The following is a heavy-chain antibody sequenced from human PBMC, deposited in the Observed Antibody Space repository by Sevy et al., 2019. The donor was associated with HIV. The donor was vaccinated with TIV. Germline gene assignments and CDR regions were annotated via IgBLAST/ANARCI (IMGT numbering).Heavy chain of an antibody. CDR3: ARGLILELSWVGMDV. Sequence: GGSLRLSCAASGFTVSSSYMTWVRQAPGKGLQWVSVLYSDGNTFYADSLKGRFTISRDNSKNTVYLLMNSLRAEDTVVYYCARGLILELSWVGMDVWGQGTTVTVSS. J-gene: IGHJ6*02. CDR1: GFTVSSSY. CDR2: LYSDGNT. D-gene: IGHD3-3*01. V-gene: IGHV3-53*01.